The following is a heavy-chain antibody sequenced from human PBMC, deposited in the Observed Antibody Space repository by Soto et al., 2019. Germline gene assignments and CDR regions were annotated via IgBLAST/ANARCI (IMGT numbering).Heavy chain of an antibody. CDR3: ARARYYDSSGYYSAFDY. CDR2: IWYDGSYK. Sequence: PGGSLRLSCAASGFTFSTYGMHWARQAPGKGLEWVSVIWYDGSYKFYADSVKGRFTISRDNSKNTLYLQMNSLRAEDTAVYYCARARYYDSSGYYSAFDYWGQGTLVTVSS. V-gene: IGHV3-33*01. CDR1: GFTFSTYG. D-gene: IGHD3-22*01. J-gene: IGHJ4*02.